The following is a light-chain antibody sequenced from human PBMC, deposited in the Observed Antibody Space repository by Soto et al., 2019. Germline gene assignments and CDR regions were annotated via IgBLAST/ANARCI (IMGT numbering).Light chain of an antibody. Sequence: QSALAQPPSASGTPGQRVTISCSGSTSNIGSNFVNWYQQLPGTAPKLLIHSDNQRPSGVPDRFSGSKSGTSASLAISGLQSEDEADYSCAAWDDNLNGPLFGGGTKLTVL. CDR3: AAWDDNLNGPL. J-gene: IGLJ2*01. V-gene: IGLV1-44*01. CDR1: TSNIGSNF. CDR2: SDN.